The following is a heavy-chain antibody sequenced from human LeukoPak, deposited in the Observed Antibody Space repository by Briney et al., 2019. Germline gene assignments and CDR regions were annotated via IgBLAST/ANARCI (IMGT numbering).Heavy chain of an antibody. J-gene: IGHJ5*02. CDR1: GFIFSSYG. CDR2: IWYDGSNK. V-gene: IGHV3-33*01. CDR3: ARQGNNWFDP. Sequence: GGSLRLSCAASGFIFSSYGMHWVRQAPGKGLEWVAVIWYDGSNKYYADSVKGRFTISRDNAKNSLYLQMNSLTAEDTAVYYCARQGNNWFDPWGQGTLVTVSS.